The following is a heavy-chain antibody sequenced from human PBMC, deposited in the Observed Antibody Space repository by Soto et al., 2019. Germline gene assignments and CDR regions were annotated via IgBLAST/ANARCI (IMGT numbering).Heavy chain of an antibody. J-gene: IGHJ4*02. Sequence: PSETLSLTCTVSGGSITSGGHYWSWIRQRPGKGLEWIGIIYYSGSTSYRPSLNSRVTISLDTSKNQFSLKLSFVTAANTALYLCDCDYSSSWVYNYWGQGALVTVSS. CDR2: IYYSGST. D-gene: IGHD6-6*01. CDR3: DCDYSSSWVYNY. CDR1: GGSITSGGHY. V-gene: IGHV4-31*03.